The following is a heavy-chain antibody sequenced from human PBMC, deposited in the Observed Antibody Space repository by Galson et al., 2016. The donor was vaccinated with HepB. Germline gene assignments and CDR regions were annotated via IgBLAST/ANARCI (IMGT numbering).Heavy chain of an antibody. CDR1: GFAYSNFA. Sequence: SLRLSCAASGFAYSNFAMSWVRQAPGKGLEWVASISTRRTTYYSDSVQGRFTISRDNSNNTLYLQMNGLRAEDTAVYYCAKERLVRRIFDHWGQGTLLTVS. D-gene: IGHD1-1*01. CDR2: ISTRRTT. CDR3: AKERLVRRIFDH. V-gene: IGHV3-23*01. J-gene: IGHJ4*02.